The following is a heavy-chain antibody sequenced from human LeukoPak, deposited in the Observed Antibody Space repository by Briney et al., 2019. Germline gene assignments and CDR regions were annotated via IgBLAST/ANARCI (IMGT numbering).Heavy chain of an antibody. CDR1: GGPISSYY. J-gene: IGHJ4*02. D-gene: IGHD1-7*01. CDR2: IYYSGST. V-gene: IGHV4-59*01. Sequence: EPSETLSLTCTVSGGPISSYYWSWIRQPPGKGLEWIGYIYYSGSTNYNPSLKSRVTISVDRSKNQFSLKLSSVTAADTAVYYCARDNELPLDYWGQGTLVTVSS. CDR3: ARDNELPLDY.